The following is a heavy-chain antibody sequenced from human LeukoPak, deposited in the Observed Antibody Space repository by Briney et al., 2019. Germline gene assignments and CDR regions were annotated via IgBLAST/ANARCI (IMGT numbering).Heavy chain of an antibody. J-gene: IGHJ4*02. D-gene: IGHD5-12*01. Sequence: GASVKVSCKASGGTFSNYAISWVRQAPGQGLEWMGWINPNSGGTNYAQKFQGRVTMTRDTSISTAYMELSRLRSDDTAVYYCASRGYSGYDPALWGQGTLVTVSS. CDR3: ASRGYSGYDPAL. CDR1: GGTFSNYA. CDR2: INPNSGGT. V-gene: IGHV1-2*02.